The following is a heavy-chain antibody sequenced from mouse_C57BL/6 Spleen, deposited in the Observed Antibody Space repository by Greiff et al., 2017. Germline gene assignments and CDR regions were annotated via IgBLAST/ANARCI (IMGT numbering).Heavy chain of an antibody. Sequence: EVKLVESEGGLVQPGSSMKLSCTASGFTFSDYYMAWVRQVPEKGLEWVANINYDGISIYYLASLTSRFIISRDNAKNLLYLQMSSLKSEDTATYYCARDGDYYGSSHGYFDVWGTGTTVTVSS. V-gene: IGHV5-16*01. J-gene: IGHJ1*03. CDR1: GFTFSDYY. CDR3: ARDGDYYGSSHGYFDV. CDR2: INYDGISI. D-gene: IGHD1-1*01.